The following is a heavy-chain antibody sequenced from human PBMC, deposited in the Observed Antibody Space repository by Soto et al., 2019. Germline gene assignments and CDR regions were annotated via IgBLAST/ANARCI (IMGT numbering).Heavy chain of an antibody. CDR2: ISYDGSNK. CDR3: AIVMTAMVRGVIMSVFFDY. Sequence: GSLRLSCAASGFTFSSYAMHWVRQAPGKGLEWVAVISYDGSNKYYADNVKGRFTISRDNSKNTLYLKMNSLRAEDTAVYYNAIVMTAMVRGVIMSVFFDYWGQGTLVTVSS. V-gene: IGHV3-30-3*01. D-gene: IGHD3-10*01. CDR1: GFTFSSYA. J-gene: IGHJ4*02.